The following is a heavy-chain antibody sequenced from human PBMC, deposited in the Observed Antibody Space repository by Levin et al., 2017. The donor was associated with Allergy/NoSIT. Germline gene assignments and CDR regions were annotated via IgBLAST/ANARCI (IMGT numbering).Heavy chain of an antibody. D-gene: IGHD2-15*01. CDR2: ITVFNGDT. Sequence: EASVKVSCKSSGYTFINYGISWVRQAPGQGLEWMGWITVFNGDTNYAQKFQGRIAMTTDSSTATAYMELRSLRSDDTAVYYCARAPGYCTGGSCSGLEYWGQGTLVTVSS. CDR1: GYTFINYG. V-gene: IGHV1-18*01. CDR3: ARAPGYCTGGSCSGLEY. J-gene: IGHJ4*02.